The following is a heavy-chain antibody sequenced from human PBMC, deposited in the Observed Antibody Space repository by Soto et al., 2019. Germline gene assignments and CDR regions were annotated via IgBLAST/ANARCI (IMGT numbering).Heavy chain of an antibody. CDR1: GFTFSSYE. V-gene: IGHV3-48*03. J-gene: IGHJ3*02. CDR3: TKEKSVMSSGYDAFDI. Sequence: QLVESGGGLVQPGGSLRLSCAASGFTFSSYEMDWVRQAPGKGLEWVAYISSSGVTVYGESVRGRFTISRDNADNSLYLHMDSLTVEDTAVYYCTKEKSVMSSGYDAFDIWGRGTMVTVSS. CDR2: ISSSGVT. D-gene: IGHD5-12*01.